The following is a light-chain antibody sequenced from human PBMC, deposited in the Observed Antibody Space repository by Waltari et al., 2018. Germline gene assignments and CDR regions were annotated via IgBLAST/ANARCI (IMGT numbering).Light chain of an antibody. CDR3: SMYMGSGVWV. J-gene: IGLJ3*02. V-gene: IGLV8-61*01. CDR2: KGI. CDR1: SGSASSTSC. Sequence: QTVVTQEPSLSVPRGGTVTLTWCLSSGSASSTSCPTWYQQPPGQPPRTLVYKGISRSSGVPDRFSGSILGNTAALTITGAQADDESDYYCSMYMGSGVWVFGGGTKLTVL.